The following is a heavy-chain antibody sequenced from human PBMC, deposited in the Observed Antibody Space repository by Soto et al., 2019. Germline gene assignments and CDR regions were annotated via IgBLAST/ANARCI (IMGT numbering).Heavy chain of an antibody. CDR1: GGSISSGDYY. D-gene: IGHD6-6*01. CDR2: IYYSGST. J-gene: IGHJ6*02. V-gene: IGHV4-39*01. Sequence: PSETLSLTCTVSGGSISSGDYYWSWIRQPPGKGLEWIGSIYYSGSTYYSPSLKSRVTISVDTSKNQFSLKLSSVTAADTAVYYCARQIIAARLGYYYGMDVWGQGTTVTVSS. CDR3: ARQIIAARLGYYYGMDV.